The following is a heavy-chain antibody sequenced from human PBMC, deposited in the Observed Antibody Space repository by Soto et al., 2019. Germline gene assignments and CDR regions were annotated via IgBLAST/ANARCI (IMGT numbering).Heavy chain of an antibody. CDR2: IYHSGST. CDR1: GDSISNNKW. D-gene: IGHD2-15*01. J-gene: IGHJ4*02. V-gene: IGHV4-4*02. CDR3: VRDPAAGGLDFDS. Sequence: QVQLQESGPGLVKPSGTLSLTCAVSGDSISNNKWWTWVRQPPGKGLQWIGEIYHSGSTHYNPSLKSRLTISVDKSKNQFSLKLTSVTAADTGVYYCVRDPAAGGLDFDSWGQGILVTVSS.